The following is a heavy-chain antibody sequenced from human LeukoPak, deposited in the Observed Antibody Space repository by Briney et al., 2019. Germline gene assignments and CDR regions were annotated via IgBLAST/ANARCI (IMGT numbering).Heavy chain of an antibody. CDR3: AQAPYYYYMDV. CDR1: GGSISSYY. V-gene: IGHV4-4*09. CDR2: IYTSGST. Sequence: SETLSLTCTVSGGSISSYYWSWIRQPPGKGPEWIGYIYTSGSTNHNPSLKSRVTISVDTSKNQFSLKLSSVTAADTAVYYCAQAPYYYYMDVWGKGTTVTVSS. J-gene: IGHJ6*03.